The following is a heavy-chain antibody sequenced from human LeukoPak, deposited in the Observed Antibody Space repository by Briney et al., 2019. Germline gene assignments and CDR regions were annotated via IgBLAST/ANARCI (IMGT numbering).Heavy chain of an antibody. V-gene: IGHV4-4*07. Sequence: PSGTLSLTCPVSGSSITSYYWTWIRQPTGKGLEWIGRVYTSGSTNYNPSLKSRVTMSVHTSKNQLSLKLDSVTAGDTAVYYCARLRSGYYDYWGQGTLVTVSS. CDR3: ARLRSGYYDY. CDR2: VYTSGST. J-gene: IGHJ4*02. CDR1: GSSITSYY. D-gene: IGHD3-22*01.